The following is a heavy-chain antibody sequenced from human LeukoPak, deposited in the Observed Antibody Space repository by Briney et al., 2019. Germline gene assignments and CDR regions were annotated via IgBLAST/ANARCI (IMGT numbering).Heavy chain of an antibody. Sequence: ASVKVSCKASGYTFTSYGISWVRQAPGQGLEWMGWISAYNGNTNYAQKLQGRVTMTTDTSTSTAYMELRSLRSDDTAVYYCARERSSGWPLGGDDYWGQGTLVTVSS. CDR3: ARERSSGWPLGGDDY. CDR2: ISAYNGNT. J-gene: IGHJ4*02. V-gene: IGHV1-18*01. CDR1: GYTFTSYG. D-gene: IGHD6-19*01.